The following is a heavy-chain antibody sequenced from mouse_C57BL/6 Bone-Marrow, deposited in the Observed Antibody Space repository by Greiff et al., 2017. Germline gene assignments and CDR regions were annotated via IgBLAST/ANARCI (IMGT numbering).Heavy chain of an antibody. J-gene: IGHJ4*01. Sequence: EVQGVESGGGLVKPGGSLKLSCAASGFTFSDYGMHWVRQAPEKGLEWVAYISSGSSTIYYADTVKGRFTISRDNAKTTLFLQMTSLRSEDTAMYYCARPQLPYYYAMDYWGQGTSVTVSS. CDR3: ARPQLPYYYAMDY. V-gene: IGHV5-17*01. D-gene: IGHD6-1*01. CDR1: GFTFSDYG. CDR2: ISSGSSTI.